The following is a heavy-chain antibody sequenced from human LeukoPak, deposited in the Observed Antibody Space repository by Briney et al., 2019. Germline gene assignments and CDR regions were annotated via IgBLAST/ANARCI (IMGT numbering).Heavy chain of an antibody. V-gene: IGHV1-69*04. J-gene: IGHJ3*02. Sequence: SVKVSCKASGYTFTSYYMHWVRQAPGQGLEWMGRIIPILGIANYAQKFQGRVTITADKSTSTAYMELSSLRSEDTAVYYCARGLYCGGDCYVDAFDIWGQGTMVTVSS. CDR2: IIPILGIA. CDR3: ARGLYCGGDCYVDAFDI. D-gene: IGHD2-21*01. CDR1: GYTFTSYY.